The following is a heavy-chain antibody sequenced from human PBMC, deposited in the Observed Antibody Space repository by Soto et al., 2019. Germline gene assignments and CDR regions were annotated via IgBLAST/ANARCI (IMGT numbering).Heavy chain of an antibody. J-gene: IGHJ4*02. Sequence: SVKVSCKASGGTFSSYAISWVRQAPGQGLEWMGGIIPIFGTANYAQKFQGRVTITADKSTRTAYMELSSLRSEDTAVYYWARVGEAAALEYFDYWGQGTLVTVSS. V-gene: IGHV1-69*06. CDR3: ARVGEAAALEYFDY. CDR2: IIPIFGTA. D-gene: IGHD3-10*01. CDR1: GGTFSSYA.